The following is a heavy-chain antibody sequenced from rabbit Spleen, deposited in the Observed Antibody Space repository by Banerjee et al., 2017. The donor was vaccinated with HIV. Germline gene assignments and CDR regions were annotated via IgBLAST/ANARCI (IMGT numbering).Heavy chain of an antibody. V-gene: IGHV1S40*01. D-gene: IGHD1-1*01. J-gene: IGHJ6*01. CDR2: IYAGSSGST. Sequence: QSLEESGGDLVKPGASLTLTCTASGVSFSSSYYICWVRQAPGKGLECIACIYAGSSGSTYYASWAKGRFTISKTSSTTVTLQMTSLTAADTATYFCARDTSSSFSSYGMDLWGPGTLVTVS. CDR3: ARDTSSSFSSYGMDL. CDR1: GVSFSSSYY.